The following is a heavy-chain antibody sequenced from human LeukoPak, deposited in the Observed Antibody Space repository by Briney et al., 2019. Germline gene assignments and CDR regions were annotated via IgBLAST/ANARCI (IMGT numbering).Heavy chain of an antibody. V-gene: IGHV1-69*05. D-gene: IGHD1-26*01. CDR2: IIPIFGTA. CDR1: GGTFSSYA. J-gene: IGHJ4*02. Sequence: SVKVSCKASGGTFSSYAISLVRQAPGQGLEWMGGIIPIFGTANYAQKFQGRVTITTDESTSTAYMELSSLRSEDTAVYYCARVRTGVGAAVWYYFDYWGQGTLVTVSS. CDR3: ARVRTGVGAAVWYYFDY.